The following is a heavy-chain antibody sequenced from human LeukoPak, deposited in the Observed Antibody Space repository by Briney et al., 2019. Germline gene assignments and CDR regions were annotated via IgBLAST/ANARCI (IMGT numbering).Heavy chain of an antibody. D-gene: IGHD6-19*01. J-gene: IGHJ4*02. Sequence: PGGSLRLSCGAFGFTFSRSWMSWVRQAPGKGLEWVANIKQDESETYYVDSVKGRFTVSRDNTKNSLYLQMDSLRAADTAVYYCARISTAVAGADYWGQGTLVTVSS. CDR3: ARISTAVAGADY. V-gene: IGHV3-7*01. CDR1: GFTFSRSW. CDR2: IKQDESET.